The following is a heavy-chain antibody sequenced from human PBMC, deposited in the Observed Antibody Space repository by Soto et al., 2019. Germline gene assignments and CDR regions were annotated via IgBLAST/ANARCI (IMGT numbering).Heavy chain of an antibody. CDR3: ARDRWARGIAVAGPLDY. J-gene: IGHJ4*02. D-gene: IGHD6-19*01. CDR1: GFTFSSYA. V-gene: IGHV3-30-3*01. Sequence: PGGSLRLSXAASGFTFSSYAMHWVRQAPGKGLEWVAVISYDGSNKYYADSVKGRFTISRDNSKNTLYLQMNSLRAEDTAVYYCARDRWARGIAVAGPLDYWGQGTLVTVSS. CDR2: ISYDGSNK.